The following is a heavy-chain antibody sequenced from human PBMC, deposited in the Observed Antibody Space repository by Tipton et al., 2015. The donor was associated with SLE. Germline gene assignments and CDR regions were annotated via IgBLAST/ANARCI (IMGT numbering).Heavy chain of an antibody. V-gene: IGHV4-34*01. J-gene: IGHJ3*02. CDR3: ARGYRVGDYGDLWAFDI. CDR1: GGSFSGYY. D-gene: IGHD4-17*01. Sequence: LRLSCAVYGGSFSGYYWSWIRQPPGKGLEWIGEANHSGSTNYNPSLKSRVTISVDTSKNQFSLKLSSVTAADTAVYYCARGYRVGDYGDLWAFDIWGQGTMVTVSS. CDR2: ANHSGST.